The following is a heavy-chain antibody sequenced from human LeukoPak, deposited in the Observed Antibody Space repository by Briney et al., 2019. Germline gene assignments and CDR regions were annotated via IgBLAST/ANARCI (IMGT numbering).Heavy chain of an antibody. D-gene: IGHD3-22*01. CDR2: INHSGST. J-gene: IGHJ5*02. V-gene: IGHV4-34*01. CDR3: ARGVDTTIVVVIFRRRWFDR. Sequence: SETLSLTCAVSGGSFSGYYWSWVRQPPGKGLEWIGEINHSGSTNYNPSLKSRLTISVDTSKNQFSLKLSSVTAADTAVYYCARGVDTTIVVVIFRRRWFDRWGQGTLVTVSS. CDR1: GGSFSGYY.